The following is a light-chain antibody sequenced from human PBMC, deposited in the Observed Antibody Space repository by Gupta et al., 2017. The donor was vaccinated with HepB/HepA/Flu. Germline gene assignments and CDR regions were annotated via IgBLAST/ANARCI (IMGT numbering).Light chain of an antibody. CDR2: KNN. CDR3: QAWNSRIVI. CDR1: NLGDKY. J-gene: IGLJ2*01. V-gene: IGLV3-1*01. Sequence: SSELTQPPSVSVSPGQTASITCSGDNLGDKYACWYQQKPGQSPTLVIYKNNKRPSGIPERFSGSNSGNTATLTISGTQAVDEDDYDCQAWNSRIVIFGGGTKLTVL.